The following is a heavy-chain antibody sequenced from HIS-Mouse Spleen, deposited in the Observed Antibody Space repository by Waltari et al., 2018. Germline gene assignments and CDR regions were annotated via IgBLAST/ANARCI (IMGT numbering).Heavy chain of an antibody. Sequence: QLQLQESGPGLVKPSETLSLTCTVSGGSISSISSHWGWIRQPPGKGLEWIGSIYYSGSTYYNPSLKSRVTISVDTSKNQFSLKLSSVTAADTAVYYCAREIPYSSSWYDWYFDLWGRGTLVTVSS. V-gene: IGHV4-39*07. CDR2: IYYSGST. J-gene: IGHJ2*01. CDR3: AREIPYSSSWYDWYFDL. D-gene: IGHD6-13*01. CDR1: GGSISSISSH.